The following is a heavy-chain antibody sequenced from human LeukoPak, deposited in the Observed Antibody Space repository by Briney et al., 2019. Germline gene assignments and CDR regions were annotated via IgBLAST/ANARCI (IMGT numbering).Heavy chain of an antibody. CDR2: FESEDGET. V-gene: IGHV1-24*01. J-gene: IGHJ6*02. D-gene: IGHD1-1*01. CDR1: GGYNLNELS. Sequence: GASMKVSCKVSGGYNLNELSMHRVRQAPGKGLEWMGGFESEDGETIYAQKLQGRVTMTEDTSTDTAYMELSSLRSEDTAVYYCATASPPWNDGMDVWGQGTTVTVSS. CDR3: ATASPPWNDGMDV.